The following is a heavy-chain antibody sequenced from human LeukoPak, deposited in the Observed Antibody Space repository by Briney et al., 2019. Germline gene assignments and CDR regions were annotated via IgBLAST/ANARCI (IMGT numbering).Heavy chain of an antibody. CDR2: ISRRSRHV. D-gene: IGHD4/OR15-4a*01. J-gene: IGHJ1*01. V-gene: IGHV3-21*01. CDR1: GFTFSDYS. Sequence: GGSLRLSCTASGFTFSDYSMNWVRQAPGKGVKWVSSISRRSRHVYYAGSVKGRFTISRDDAKKSLYLQMNSLRAEDMAVYFCVRDFLGSGATTAYLHHWGQGTLVTVSS. CDR3: VRDFLGSGATTAYLHH.